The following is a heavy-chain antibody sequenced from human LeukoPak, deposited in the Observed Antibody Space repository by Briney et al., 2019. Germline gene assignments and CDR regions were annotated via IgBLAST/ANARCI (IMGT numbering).Heavy chain of an antibody. Sequence: ASVKVSCKASGYTFANYGISWVRQAPGHGLEWMGCISINNGNTKYAQKFQGRVTVTTDTSTSTAYMELRSLTSDDTAVYYCARDHHYYDSTGYFGYWGQGTLVTVSS. J-gene: IGHJ4*02. CDR3: ARDHHYYDSTGYFGY. CDR1: GYTFANYG. CDR2: ISINNGNT. D-gene: IGHD3-22*01. V-gene: IGHV1-18*01.